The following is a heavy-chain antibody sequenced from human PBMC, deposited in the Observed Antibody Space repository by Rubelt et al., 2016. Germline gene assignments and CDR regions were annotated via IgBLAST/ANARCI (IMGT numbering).Heavy chain of an antibody. V-gene: IGHV3-30*04. CDR2: ISYDGTNK. CDR1: GFTLSSYA. D-gene: IGHD6-19*01. J-gene: IGHJ4*02. Sequence: QVQLVESGGGVVQPGRPLRLSCAASGFTLSSYAMHWVRQAPGKGLEWVAVISYDGTNKYYADSVKGRFTISRDNSKNTLYLQMNSLRAEDTAVYYCASSSGWYFDYWGQGTLVTVSS. CDR3: ASSSGWYFDY.